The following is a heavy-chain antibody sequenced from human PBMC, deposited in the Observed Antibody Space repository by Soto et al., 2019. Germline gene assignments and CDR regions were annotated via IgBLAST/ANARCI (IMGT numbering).Heavy chain of an antibody. CDR3: TTGSKELLEGLFGSSFDI. CDR2: IKSKTDGGTT. Sequence: GGSLRLSCAASGFTFSNAWMSWVRQAPGKGLEWVGRIKSKTDGGTTDYAAPVKGRFTISREYSKNRMNLQMNSLKTEDKAVYYCTTGSKELLEGLFGSSFDIWGQGTMVTVSS. V-gene: IGHV3-15*01. CDR1: GFTFSNAW. J-gene: IGHJ3*02. D-gene: IGHD3-3*01.